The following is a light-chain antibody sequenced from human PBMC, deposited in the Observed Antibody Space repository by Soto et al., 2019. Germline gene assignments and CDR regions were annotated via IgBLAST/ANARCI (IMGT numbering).Light chain of an antibody. V-gene: IGKV3-15*01. CDR1: QSVSSK. Sequence: EIVMTQSPATLSVSPGEGATLSCSASQSVSSKVAWYQQKPGQAPRLLIYGTSTRATGIPARFSGSGSGTEFTLTISSLQSEDVAVYFCQQYSYWPPSFGPGTRVDIK. J-gene: IGKJ3*01. CDR2: GTS. CDR3: QQYSYWPPS.